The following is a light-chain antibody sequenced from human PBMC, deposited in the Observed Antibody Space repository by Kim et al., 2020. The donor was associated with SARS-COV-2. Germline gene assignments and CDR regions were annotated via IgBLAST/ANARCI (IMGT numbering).Light chain of an antibody. Sequence: LGPTVSIKCKGDSRRIYYASWYQQKPGQAPVLVINAEDNRPSGVPDRFSGSTSGNTASLTITGAQAEDEADYYCKSRDSSGNHLVFGGGTQLTVL. CDR3: KSRDSSGNHLV. V-gene: IGLV3-19*01. J-gene: IGLJ3*02. CDR2: AED. CDR1: SRRIYY.